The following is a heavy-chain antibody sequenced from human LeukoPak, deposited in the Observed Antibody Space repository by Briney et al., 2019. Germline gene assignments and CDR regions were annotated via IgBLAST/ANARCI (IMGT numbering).Heavy chain of an antibody. CDR1: GYSFTSYW. Sequence: GGSLKISCKGSGYSFTSYWIGWVRQMPGKGLEWMGIIYPGDSETRYSPSFQGQVTISADKSISTAYLQWSSLKASDTAMYYCARQGRIAAAGVDYWGQGTLVTVSS. J-gene: IGHJ4*02. CDR3: ARQGRIAAAGVDY. V-gene: IGHV5-51*01. CDR2: IYPGDSET. D-gene: IGHD6-13*01.